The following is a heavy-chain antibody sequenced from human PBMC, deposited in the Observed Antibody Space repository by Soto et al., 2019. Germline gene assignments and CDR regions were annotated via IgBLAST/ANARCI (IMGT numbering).Heavy chain of an antibody. CDR3: ARGRERGVAGTVDY. CDR2: ISYDGSNK. V-gene: IGHV3-30-3*01. CDR1: GFTFSSYA. Sequence: QVQLVESGGGVVQPGRSLRLSCAASGFTFSSYAMHWVRQAPGKGLEWVAVISYDGSNKYYADSVKGRFTISRDNSKNTLDPQMNSLRDEDTGVYYCARGRERGVAGTVDYWGQGSLVTVSS. J-gene: IGHJ4*02. D-gene: IGHD6-19*01.